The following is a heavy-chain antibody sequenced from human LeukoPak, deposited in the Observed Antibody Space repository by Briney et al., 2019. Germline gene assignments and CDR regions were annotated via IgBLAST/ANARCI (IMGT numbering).Heavy chain of an antibody. V-gene: IGHV4-30-4*08. Sequence: PSQTPSLTCTVSGGSISSGSYYWSWIRQPPGKGLEWIGYIYYSGSTYYNPSLKSRVTISVDTSKNQFSLKLSSVTAADTAVYYCARGRAMTQRFSGAFDIWGQGTMVTVSS. J-gene: IGHJ3*02. CDR3: ARGRAMTQRFSGAFDI. CDR2: IYYSGST. CDR1: GGSISSGSYY. D-gene: IGHD1-1*01.